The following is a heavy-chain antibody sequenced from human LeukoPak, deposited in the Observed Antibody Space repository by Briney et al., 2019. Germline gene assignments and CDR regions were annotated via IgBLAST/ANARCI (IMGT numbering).Heavy chain of an antibody. V-gene: IGHV1-69*13. D-gene: IGHD6-13*01. CDR1: GGTFSSYA. CDR2: IIPIFGTA. CDR3: ARGAAGQFDY. J-gene: IGHJ4*02. Sequence: WASVKVSCKASGGTFSSYAISWVRQAPGQGLEWMGGIIPIFGTANYAQKFQGRVTITADESTSTAYMELSSLRSEDTAVYYCARGAAGQFDYWGQGTLATVSS.